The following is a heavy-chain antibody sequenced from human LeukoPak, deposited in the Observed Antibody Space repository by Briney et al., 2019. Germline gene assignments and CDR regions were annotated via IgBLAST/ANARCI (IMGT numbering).Heavy chain of an antibody. CDR3: ATGGYYGSGSPHEKINWFDP. D-gene: IGHD3-10*01. CDR2: INHSGST. J-gene: IGHJ5*02. V-gene: IGHV4-34*01. Sequence: SETLSLTCAVYGGSFSGYYWSWIRQPPGKGLEWIGEINHSGSTNYNPSPKSRVTISVDTSKNQFSLKLSSVTAADTAVYYCATGGYYGSGSPHEKINWFDPWGQGTLVTVSS. CDR1: GGSFSGYY.